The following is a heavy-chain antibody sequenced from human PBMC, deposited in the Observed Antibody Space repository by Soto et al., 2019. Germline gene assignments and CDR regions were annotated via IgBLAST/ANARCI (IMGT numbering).Heavy chain of an antibody. CDR1: GFTFSSYW. CDR2: INSDGSST. V-gene: IGHV3-74*01. Sequence: GGSLRLSCAASGFTFSSYWMHWVRQAPGKGLVWVSRINSDGSSTSYADSVKGRFTISRDNAKNTLYLQMNSLRAEDTAVYYCARGRYCSSTSCSLFSRRGMDVWGQGTTVTVSS. J-gene: IGHJ6*02. CDR3: ARGRYCSSTSCSLFSRRGMDV. D-gene: IGHD2-2*01.